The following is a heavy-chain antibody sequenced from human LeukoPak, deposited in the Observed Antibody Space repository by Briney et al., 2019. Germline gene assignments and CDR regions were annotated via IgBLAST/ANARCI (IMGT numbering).Heavy chain of an antibody. Sequence: PSETLSLTCAVYGGSFSGYYWSWIRQPPGKGLEWIGEINHSGSTNYNPSLKSRVTISVDTSKNQFSLKLSSVTAADTAVYYCARYPGQLGVDYWGQGTLVTVSS. J-gene: IGHJ4*02. CDR3: ARYPGQLGVDY. CDR1: GGSFSGYY. D-gene: IGHD6-6*01. V-gene: IGHV4-34*01. CDR2: INHSGST.